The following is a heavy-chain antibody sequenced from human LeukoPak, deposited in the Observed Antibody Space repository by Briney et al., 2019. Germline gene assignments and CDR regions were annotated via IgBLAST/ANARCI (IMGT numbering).Heavy chain of an antibody. J-gene: IGHJ4*02. V-gene: IGHV4-59*08. CDR2: IYYSGST. CDR3: ARHGIVDSSRKYHFDY. Sequence: SETLSLTCTVSGGSISSYYWSWIRQPPGKGLEWIGYIYYSGSTNYNPSLKSRVTISLDTSKSQFSLELSSVTAADTAVYYCARHGIVDSSRKYHFDYWGQGTLVTVSS. CDR1: GGSISSYY. D-gene: IGHD6-13*01.